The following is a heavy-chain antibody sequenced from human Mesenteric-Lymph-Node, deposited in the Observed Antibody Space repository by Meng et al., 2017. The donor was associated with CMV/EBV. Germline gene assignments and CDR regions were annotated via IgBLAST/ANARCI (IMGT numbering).Heavy chain of an antibody. D-gene: IGHD1-26*01. Sequence: GESLKISCTASGLTFSNFAMHWVRQAPGKGLEWVSSISSSTLYSLYADSVKGRFTISRDNAENTLYLQMNSLRAEDTAVYYCARDQGSGSSNGDGFDYWGQGTLVTVSS. CDR1: GLTFSNFA. J-gene: IGHJ4*02. V-gene: IGHV3-21*01. CDR3: ARDQGSGSSNGDGFDY. CDR2: ISSSTLYS.